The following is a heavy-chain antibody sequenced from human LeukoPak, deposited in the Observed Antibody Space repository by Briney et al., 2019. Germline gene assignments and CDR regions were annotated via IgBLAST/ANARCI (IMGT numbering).Heavy chain of an antibody. CDR3: AKSTNWGSISDGFDI. CDR1: GYSFIGYY. Sequence: ASVKVSCKASGYSFIGYYIHWVRQAPGQGLEWMGWIDPNSGGANYAQKFQGRVTMTRDTSISTVYMELTRLRSDDTAMYYCAKSTNWGSISDGFDIWGQGTMVTVAS. CDR2: IDPNSGGA. V-gene: IGHV1-2*02. D-gene: IGHD7-27*01. J-gene: IGHJ3*02.